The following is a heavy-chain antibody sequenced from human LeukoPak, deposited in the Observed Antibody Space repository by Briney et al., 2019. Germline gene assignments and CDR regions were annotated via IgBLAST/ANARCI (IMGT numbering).Heavy chain of an antibody. J-gene: IGHJ4*02. CDR1: SRSFNGYY. Sequence: SETLSLTCAVYSRSFNGYYWNWIRQSPGKGLEWIGEIDHTGSTNYNPSLKSRVTISVDTSKNQFSLKLSSVTAADTAVYYCARGALRYFDWLLPTMKFDYWGQGTLVTVSS. CDR3: ARGALRYFDWLLPTMKFDY. V-gene: IGHV4-34*01. CDR2: IDHTGST. D-gene: IGHD3-9*01.